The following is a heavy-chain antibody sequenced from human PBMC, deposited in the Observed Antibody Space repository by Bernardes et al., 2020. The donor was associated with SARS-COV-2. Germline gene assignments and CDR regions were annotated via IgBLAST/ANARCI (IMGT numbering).Heavy chain of an antibody. Sequence: RQSLPHTFSSDSNRTVNYSWSLLRQRPGQGLAWLGYVYASGSPKYNPSPSSQLSISTDTSKNQFSLELRSVTAADTAIYYCARDKLFTWFETWGLGTLVTVSS. CDR2: VYASGSP. J-gene: IGHJ5*02. V-gene: IGHV4-31*01. CDR3: ARDKLFTWFET. CDR1: SDSNRTVNYS.